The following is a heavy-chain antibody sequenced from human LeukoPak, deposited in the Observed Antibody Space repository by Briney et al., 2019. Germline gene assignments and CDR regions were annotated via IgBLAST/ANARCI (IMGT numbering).Heavy chain of an antibody. CDR2: IYYSGST. J-gene: IGHJ4*02. CDR1: GGSTSVYY. Sequence: SETLSLTCTVSGGSTSVYYWSWIRQPPGKGLEWIGYIYYSGSTNYNPSLKSRVTISVDTSKNQFSLKLSSVTAADTAVYYCARVYRKYYFDYWGQGTLVTVSS. CDR3: ARVYRKYYFDY. V-gene: IGHV4-59*01.